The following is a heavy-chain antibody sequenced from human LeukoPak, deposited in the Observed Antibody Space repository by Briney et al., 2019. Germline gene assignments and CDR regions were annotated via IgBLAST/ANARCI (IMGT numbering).Heavy chain of an antibody. CDR3: TKYGSVDY. CDR2: IRSKANSYAT. J-gene: IGHJ4*02. D-gene: IGHD6-19*01. CDR1: GFTFSGSA. V-gene: IGHV3-73*01. Sequence: GGSLRLSCAASGFTFSGSAMHWVRRASGKGLEWVGRIRSKANSYATAYAASVKGRFTISRDDSKNTAYLQMNSLKTEDTAVYYCTKYGSVDYWGQGTLVTVSS.